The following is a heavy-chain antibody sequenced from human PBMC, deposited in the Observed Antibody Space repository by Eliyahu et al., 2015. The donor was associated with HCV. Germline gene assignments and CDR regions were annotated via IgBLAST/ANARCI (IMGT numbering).Heavy chain of an antibody. Sequence: EVQLVESGGGLVQPGGSLRLSCVASGFPFSXYSMTWVRQPPGKGLEWISYISSTSSVMYYAGSVRGRFTISRDNAKNSLYLQMSSLRDEDTAVYYCARPDKGGYYDSSAYVDWGQGTLVTVSS. CDR2: ISSTSSVM. CDR3: ARPDKGGYYDSSAYVD. J-gene: IGHJ4*02. CDR1: GFPFSXYS. V-gene: IGHV3-48*02. D-gene: IGHD3-22*01.